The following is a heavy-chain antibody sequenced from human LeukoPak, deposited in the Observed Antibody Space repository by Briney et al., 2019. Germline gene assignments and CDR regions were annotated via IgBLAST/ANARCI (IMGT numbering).Heavy chain of an antibody. CDR1: GYTFTGYY. CDR3: ARPQEEDGYNYNWAFDY. J-gene: IGHJ4*02. V-gene: IGHV1-2*02. D-gene: IGHD5-24*01. CDR2: INPNINGT. Sequence: GASVKVSCKASGYTFTGYYIHWVRQAPGQGLEWMGWINPNINGTNYAQKFQGRVTMTGDRSISTAYMELSRLRSDDTAVYYCARPQEEDGYNYNWAFDYWGQGTLVTVSS.